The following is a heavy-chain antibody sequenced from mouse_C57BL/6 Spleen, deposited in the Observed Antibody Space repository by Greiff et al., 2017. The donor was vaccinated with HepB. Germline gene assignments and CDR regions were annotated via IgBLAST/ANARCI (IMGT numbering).Heavy chain of an antibody. V-gene: IGHV1-67*01. CDR3: ASGGVTWFAY. Sequence: QVHVKQSGPELVRPGVSVKITCKGSGYTFTDYAMHWVKQSHAKSLEWIGVISTYAGDASYKQKFKDKATRTVDKSSSIAYMDLARLTSEDSAVYYCASGGVTWFAYWGQGTLVTVSA. CDR1: GYTFTDYA. J-gene: IGHJ3*01. CDR2: ISTYAGDA. D-gene: IGHD2-2*01.